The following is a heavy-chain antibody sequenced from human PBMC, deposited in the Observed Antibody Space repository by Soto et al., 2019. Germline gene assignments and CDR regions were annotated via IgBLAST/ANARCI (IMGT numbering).Heavy chain of an antibody. CDR3: ARDSPPVDY. Sequence: ASVKVSCKASGYTFTNYGVSWVRQAPGQGLEWMGRISADTGNTNYAQKLQGGVTMTTDTSTSTAYMELRSLRSDDTAMYYCARDSPPVDYWGQGTLVTVSS. V-gene: IGHV1-18*01. CDR1: GYTFTNYG. J-gene: IGHJ4*02. CDR2: ISADTGNT.